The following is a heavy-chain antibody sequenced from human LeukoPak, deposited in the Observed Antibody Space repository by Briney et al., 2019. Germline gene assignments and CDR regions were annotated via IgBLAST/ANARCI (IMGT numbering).Heavy chain of an antibody. CDR2: IYYSGST. Sequence: SETLSLTXTVSGGSINSGDYYWSWIRQPPGKGLEWIGYIYYSGSTYYNPSRQSRVTISVDTSKNQFSLKLSSVTAADTAVYYCARDHSSGVDYWGQGTLVTVSS. D-gene: IGHD5-18*01. J-gene: IGHJ4*02. V-gene: IGHV4-30-4*08. CDR3: ARDHSSGVDY. CDR1: GGSINSGDYY.